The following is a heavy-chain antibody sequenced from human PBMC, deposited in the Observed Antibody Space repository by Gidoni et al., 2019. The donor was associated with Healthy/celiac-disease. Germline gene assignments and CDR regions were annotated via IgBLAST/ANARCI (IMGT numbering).Heavy chain of an antibody. CDR2: ISGSGGST. Sequence: DVQLLESRRGLVQPGGSLRLPCAASGIPFSVYATRWVRQAPGKGLEWVSAISGSGGSTYYADSVKGRFTISRDNSKNTLYLQMNSRRAEDTAVYYCATDRPTIFGVVIIPDYFQHWGQGTLVTVSS. J-gene: IGHJ1*01. D-gene: IGHD3-3*01. CDR1: GIPFSVYA. CDR3: ATDRPTIFGVVIIPDYFQH. V-gene: IGHV3-23*01.